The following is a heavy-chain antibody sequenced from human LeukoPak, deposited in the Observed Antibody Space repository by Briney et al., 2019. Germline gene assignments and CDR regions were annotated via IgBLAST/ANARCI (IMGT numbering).Heavy chain of an antibody. D-gene: IGHD2-15*01. CDR1: GFTFSSYA. CDR3: AKAKGYCSGGSCYFAPTEDDY. CDR2: ISYDGSNK. Sequence: GGSLRLSCAASGFTFSSYAMHWVRQAPGKGLEWVSVISYDGSNKYYADSVKGRFTISRDNSKNTLYLQMNRLRAEDEAVYYCAKAKGYCSGGSCYFAPTEDDYWGQGTLVSVSS. J-gene: IGHJ4*02. V-gene: IGHV3-30*01.